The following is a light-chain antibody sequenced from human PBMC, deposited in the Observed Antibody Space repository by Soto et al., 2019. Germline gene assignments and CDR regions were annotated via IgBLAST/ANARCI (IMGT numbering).Light chain of an antibody. Sequence: QSALTQPASVSGSPGQSITISCTGTSSDVGGYNYVSWYRQHPGKAPKHMIYDVNNRPSGVSNRFSGSKSGNTASLTISGLQAEDEADYYCSSYTSSTTIPWVFGGGTKLTVL. CDR1: SSDVGGYNY. CDR2: DVN. V-gene: IGLV2-14*01. CDR3: SSYTSSTTIPWV. J-gene: IGLJ3*02.